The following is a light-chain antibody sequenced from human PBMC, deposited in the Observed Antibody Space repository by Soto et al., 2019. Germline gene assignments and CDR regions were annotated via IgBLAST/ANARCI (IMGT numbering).Light chain of an antibody. CDR3: QQYGSSPPLYT. V-gene: IGKV3-20*01. CDR1: QSVSSSY. Sequence: EIVLTQSPGTLSLSPGERATLSCRASQSVSSSYLAWYQQKPGQAPRLLIYGASSRATGIPDRFSGSGSGTDFTLTISIQEPDDFAVYYCQQYGSSPPLYTFGQGTKLEIK. CDR2: GAS. J-gene: IGKJ2*01.